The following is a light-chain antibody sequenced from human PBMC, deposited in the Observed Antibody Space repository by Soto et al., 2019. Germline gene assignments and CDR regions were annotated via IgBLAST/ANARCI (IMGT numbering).Light chain of an antibody. CDR1: QSISSY. CDR2: AAS. CDR3: QQSYSTPAHT. Sequence: DIQMTQSPSSLSASVGDRVTITCRASQSISSYLNWYQQKPGKAPKLLIYAASSLQSGVTSRFSGCGSWTDFTLTISSLQPEDFVTYYYQQSYSTPAHTFGGGTKVEIK. V-gene: IGKV1-39*01. J-gene: IGKJ4*01.